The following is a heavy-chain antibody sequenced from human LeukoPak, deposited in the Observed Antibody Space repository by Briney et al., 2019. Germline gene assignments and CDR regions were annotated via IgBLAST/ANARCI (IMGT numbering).Heavy chain of an antibody. Sequence: EASVKVSCKASGYTFTSYGISWVRQAPGQGLEWMGWISAYNGNTNYAQKLQGRVTMTTDTSTSTAYMELRSLRSDDTAVYYCARGTNFEGPPSWFDPWGQGTLVTVSS. CDR1: GYTFTSYG. CDR2: ISAYNGNT. V-gene: IGHV1-18*04. J-gene: IGHJ5*02. D-gene: IGHD3-9*01. CDR3: ARGTNFEGPPSWFDP.